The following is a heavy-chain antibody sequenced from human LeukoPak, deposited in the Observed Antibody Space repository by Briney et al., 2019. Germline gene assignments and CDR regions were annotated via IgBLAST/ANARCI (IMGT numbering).Heavy chain of an antibody. D-gene: IGHD2-8*01. V-gene: IGHV4-34*01. CDR1: GGSFSGYY. CDR3: AREGSNGFDL. J-gene: IGHJ2*01. Sequence: PSETLSLTCAVYGGSFSGYYWSWIRQPPGKGLEWIGEINHSGSTNYNPSLKSRVTISVDTSKNQFSLKLSSVTAADTAVYYCAREGSNGFDLWGRGTLVTVSS. CDR2: INHSGST.